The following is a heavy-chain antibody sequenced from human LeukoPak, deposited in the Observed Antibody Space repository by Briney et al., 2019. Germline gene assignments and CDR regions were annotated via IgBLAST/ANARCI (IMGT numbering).Heavy chain of an antibody. CDR1: GFTFSNAW. CDR3: TTDPSPTAHDY. D-gene: IGHD4-17*01. V-gene: IGHV3-15*01. Sequence: GGSLRLSCAASGFTFSNAWMSWVRQAPGKGLEWVGRIKSKTDGGTADYAAPVKGRFTISRDDSKNTLYLQMNSLKTEDTAVYYCTTDPSPTAHDYWGQGTLVTVSS. J-gene: IGHJ4*02. CDR2: IKSKTDGGTA.